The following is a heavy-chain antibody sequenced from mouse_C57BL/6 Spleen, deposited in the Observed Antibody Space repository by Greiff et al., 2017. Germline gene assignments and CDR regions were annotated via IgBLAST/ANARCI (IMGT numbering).Heavy chain of an antibody. Sequence: QVQLQQPGAELVMPGASVKLSCKASGYTFTSYWMHWVKQRPGQGLEWIGEIDPSDSYTNYNQKFKGKSTLTVDKSSSTAYMQLSSLTSEDSAVYYCARSDSSGPLAYWGQGTLVTVSA. J-gene: IGHJ3*01. CDR1: GYTFTSYW. V-gene: IGHV1-69*01. CDR2: IDPSDSYT. D-gene: IGHD3-2*02. CDR3: ARSDSSGPLAY.